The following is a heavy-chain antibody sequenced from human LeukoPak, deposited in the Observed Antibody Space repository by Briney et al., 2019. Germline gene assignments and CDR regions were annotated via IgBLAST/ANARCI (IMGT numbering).Heavy chain of an antibody. D-gene: IGHD2-2*01. V-gene: IGHV1-18*01. J-gene: IGHJ1*01. CDR1: GYTFTTYS. CDR3: ATATQPRGYFLH. CDR2: ISVNNGGT. Sequence: ASVKVSFKASGYTFTTYSLAWVRPAPGQSLEWMGWISVNNGGTNYAQSFQDRVTLTRDTSTNTAYLELRSLRSGDTAIIYCATATQPRGYFLHWGQGTLVTVSS.